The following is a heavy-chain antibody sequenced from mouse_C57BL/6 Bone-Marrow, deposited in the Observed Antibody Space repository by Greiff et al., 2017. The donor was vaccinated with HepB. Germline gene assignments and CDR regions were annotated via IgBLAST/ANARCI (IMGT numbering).Heavy chain of an antibody. J-gene: IGHJ2*01. CDR1: GYTFTSYW. Sequence: QVQLKQPGAELVKPGASVKMPCKASGYTFTSYWITWVKQRPGQGLEWIGDIYPGSGSTNYNEKFKSKATLTVDTSSSTAYMQLSSLTSEDSAVYYCARDYGSSLDYWGQGTTLTVSS. CDR2: IYPGSGST. V-gene: IGHV1-55*01. D-gene: IGHD1-1*01. CDR3: ARDYGSSLDY.